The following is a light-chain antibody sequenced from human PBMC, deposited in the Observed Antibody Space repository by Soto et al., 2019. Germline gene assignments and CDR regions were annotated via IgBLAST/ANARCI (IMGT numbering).Light chain of an antibody. J-gene: IGKJ3*01. CDR1: QGISSY. V-gene: IGKV1-9*01. CDR2: AAS. CDR3: QHLNNSPFT. Sequence: DIQLTQSPSFLSASVGDRVTITCRASQGISSYLAWYQQKPGKAPNLLIYAASTLQSGVPSTFSGSGSGTEFTLTISSLQPDEFATYYGQHLNNSPFTFGPGTKVDIK.